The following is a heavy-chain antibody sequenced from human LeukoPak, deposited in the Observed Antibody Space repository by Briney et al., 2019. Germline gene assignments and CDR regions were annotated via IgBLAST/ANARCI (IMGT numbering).Heavy chain of an antibody. V-gene: IGHV1-8*01. CDR2: MNPNSGNT. D-gene: IGHD5-18*01. Sequence: ASVKVSCKASGYTFTSYDISWVRQATGQGLEWMGWMNPNSGNTGYAQKFQGRVTMTRNTSISTAYMELSSLRSEDTAVYYCARADYSYGEVWFDPWGQGTLVTVSS. J-gene: IGHJ5*02. CDR1: GYTFTSYD. CDR3: ARADYSYGEVWFDP.